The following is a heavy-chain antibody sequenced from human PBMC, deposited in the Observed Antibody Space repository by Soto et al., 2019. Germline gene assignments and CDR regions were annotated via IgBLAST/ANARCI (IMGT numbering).Heavy chain of an antibody. Sequence: EVQLVESGGGLVQPGGSLKLACLASGFPLSDSAIHWVRKASGKGLEWVGRIRSKTNNYATTYGAPVRGRFTLSRDDSKNTAYLQMNNLESEDAAVYYCPRHAGGQVEHSFYYYLMYVCGKATTVSV. V-gene: IGHV3-73*01. CDR1: GFPLSDSA. D-gene: IGHD2-15*01. J-gene: IGHJ6*03. CDR3: PRHAGGQVEHSFYYYLMYV. CDR2: IRSKTNNYAT.